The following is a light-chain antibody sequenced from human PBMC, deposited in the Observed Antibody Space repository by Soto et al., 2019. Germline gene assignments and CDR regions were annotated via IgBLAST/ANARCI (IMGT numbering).Light chain of an antibody. CDR1: QTVSSN. J-gene: IGKJ2*01. CDR3: QQYNNWPLYT. Sequence: EIVMTQSPAALSVSPGERATLSCRASQTVSSNLAWYQQKPGQAPRLLIYGASTRATGIPARFSGSGSGTEFTLTISGLQSEDFAGYYCQQYNNWPLYTFGQGTKLEIK. V-gene: IGKV3-15*01. CDR2: GAS.